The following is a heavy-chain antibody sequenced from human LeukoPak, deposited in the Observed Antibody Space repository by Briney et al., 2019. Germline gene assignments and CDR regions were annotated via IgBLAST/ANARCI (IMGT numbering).Heavy chain of an antibody. V-gene: IGHV4-4*07. Sequence: SETLSLTCTVSGGSISSYYWSWIRQPAGKGLEWIGRIYGSGSSDYNPSLKSRVTISVDKSKNQFSLKLSSVTAADMAVYYCARYYYDDSVYQSCFDPWGQGTLVTVSS. CDR1: GGSISSYY. CDR3: ARYYYDDSVYQSCFDP. J-gene: IGHJ5*02. D-gene: IGHD3-22*01. CDR2: IYGSGSS.